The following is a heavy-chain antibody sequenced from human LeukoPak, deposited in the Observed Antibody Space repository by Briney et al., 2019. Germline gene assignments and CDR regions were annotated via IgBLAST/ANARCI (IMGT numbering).Heavy chain of an antibody. V-gene: IGHV4-34*01. Sequence: SENLSLNCAVYTGSFSGYYWSWIRQPPGQGLEWIGEINHSGSTSYHPSLKSRVTITVDTSKNQFSLKLSSVTAADTAVYYCARAGNYGSGSGYYYYMDGWGKGTTVTVSS. CDR1: TGSFSGYY. D-gene: IGHD3-10*01. CDR3: ARAGNYGSGSGYYYYMDG. CDR2: INHSGST. J-gene: IGHJ6*03.